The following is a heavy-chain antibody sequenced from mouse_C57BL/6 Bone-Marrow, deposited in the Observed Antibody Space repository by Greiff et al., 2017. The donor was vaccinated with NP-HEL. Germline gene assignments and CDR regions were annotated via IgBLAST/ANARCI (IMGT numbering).Heavy chain of an antibody. Sequence: QVQLKESGPGLVAPSQSLSITCTVSGFSLTSYGVHWVRQPPGKGLEWLVVIWSDGSTTYNSALKSRLSISKDNSKSQVFLKMNSLQTDDTAIYYCARHDYYCNYYAMDYWGQGTSVTVSS. V-gene: IGHV2-6-1*01. J-gene: IGHJ4*01. CDR3: ARHDYYCNYYAMDY. D-gene: IGHD2-1*01. CDR2: IWSDGST. CDR1: GFSLTSYG.